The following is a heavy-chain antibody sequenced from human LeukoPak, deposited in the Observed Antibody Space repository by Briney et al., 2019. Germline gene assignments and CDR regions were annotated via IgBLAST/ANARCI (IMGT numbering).Heavy chain of an antibody. CDR1: GFTVSTNC. Sequence: GGSLRLSCAASGFTVSTNCMIWVRQPPGKGLEWVSVIYSGGNTFYADSVKGRFTISRHNSENTLYLQMNSLSADDTAVYYCARLMGSGWFDPWGQGTLVTVFS. CDR2: IYSGGNT. J-gene: IGHJ5*02. D-gene: IGHD1-26*01. CDR3: ARLMGSGWFDP. V-gene: IGHV3-53*04.